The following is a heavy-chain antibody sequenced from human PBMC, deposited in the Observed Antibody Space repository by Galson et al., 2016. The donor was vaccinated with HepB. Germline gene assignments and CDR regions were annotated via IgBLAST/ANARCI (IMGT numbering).Heavy chain of an antibody. Sequence: ETLSLTCTVSGYTISSGFFWGWIRQAPGKGLEWIGRVYRTGDTYYNPSLASRVTISMDKTNGQFSLRLNSVTAADTATYYCAKLEQFLVESWGQGTLVTVSS. V-gene: IGHV4-38-2*02. CDR3: AKLEQFLVES. CDR2: VYRTGDT. D-gene: IGHD6-19*01. J-gene: IGHJ5*01. CDR1: GYTISSGFF.